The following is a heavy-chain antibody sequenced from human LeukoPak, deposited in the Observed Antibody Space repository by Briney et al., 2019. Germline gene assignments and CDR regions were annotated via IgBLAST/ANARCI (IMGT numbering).Heavy chain of an antibody. D-gene: IGHD3-10*01. Sequence: SETLSLTCTVSGGSISSYYWSWIRRPPGKGLEWIGYINYSGSTNYNPSLKSRVTISVDTSKNQFSLKLSSVTAADTAVYYCARDHEDYYGSGSYYNPLDYWGQGTLVTVSS. J-gene: IGHJ4*02. CDR3: ARDHEDYYGSGSYYNPLDY. CDR1: GGSISSYY. V-gene: IGHV4-59*12. CDR2: INYSGST.